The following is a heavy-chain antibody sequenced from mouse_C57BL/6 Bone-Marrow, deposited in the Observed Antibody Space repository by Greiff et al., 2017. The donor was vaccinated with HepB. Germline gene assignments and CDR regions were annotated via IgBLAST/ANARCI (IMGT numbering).Heavy chain of an antibody. Sequence: EVKLQESGPGLVKPSQSLSLTCSVTGYSITSGYYWNWIRQFPGNKLEWMGYISYDGSNNYNPSLKNRISITRDTSKNQFFLKLNSVTTEDTATYYCARDYGRPYWYFDVWGTGTTVTVSS. CDR1: GYSITSGYY. J-gene: IGHJ1*03. D-gene: IGHD1-1*01. V-gene: IGHV3-6*01. CDR3: ARDYGRPYWYFDV. CDR2: ISYDGSN.